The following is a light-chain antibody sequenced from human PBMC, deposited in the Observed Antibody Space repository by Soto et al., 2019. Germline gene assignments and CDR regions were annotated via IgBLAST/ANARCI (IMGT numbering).Light chain of an antibody. CDR3: QQYNNYAFT. CDR2: KAS. CDR1: QSISSW. Sequence: IHMTHSASTLSASVLYRVTITFLSSQSISSWLAWYQQKAGEAPKLLMYKASTLDSGVPSRFSGSGSGTEFTLTISSLQPEDFATYYCQQYNNYAFTFGPGTKVDIK. V-gene: IGKV1-5*03. J-gene: IGKJ3*01.